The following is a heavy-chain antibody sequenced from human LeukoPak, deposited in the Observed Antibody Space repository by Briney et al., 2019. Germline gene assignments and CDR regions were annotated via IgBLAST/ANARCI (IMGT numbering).Heavy chain of an antibody. V-gene: IGHV3-23*01. CDR1: GFTFSNYA. Sequence: GGSLRLSCAASGFTFSNYAMSWVRQAPGRGLEWVSGISGSGLSTYYADSVRGRFTISRDNSKNTLFLQMNGLRAEDTAIYYCAKDLHYNYDNSGYMSSFDYWGQGTVVTVSS. J-gene: IGHJ4*02. D-gene: IGHD3-22*01. CDR2: ISGSGLST. CDR3: AKDLHYNYDNSGYMSSFDY.